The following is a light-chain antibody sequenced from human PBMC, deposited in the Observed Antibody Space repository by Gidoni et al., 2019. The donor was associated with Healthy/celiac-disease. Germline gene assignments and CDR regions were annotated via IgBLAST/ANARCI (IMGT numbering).Light chain of an antibody. V-gene: IGKV1-9*01. CDR3: QQLNSYPYT. CDR1: QGISSY. CDR2: AAS. Sequence: DIYLTQSPSFLSASVGDRVTITCRASQGISSYLAWYQQKPGKAPKLLIYAASTLQSGVPSRFSGSGSGTEFTLTISSLQPEDFATYYCQQLNSYPYTFXXXTKLEIK. J-gene: IGKJ2*01.